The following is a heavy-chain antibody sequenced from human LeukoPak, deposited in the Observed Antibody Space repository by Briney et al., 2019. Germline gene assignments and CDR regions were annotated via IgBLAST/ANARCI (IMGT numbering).Heavy chain of an antibody. CDR1: GASISSYY. CDR3: ARHSCSSSSCYYHYGMDV. J-gene: IGHJ6*02. D-gene: IGHD2-2*01. V-gene: IGHV4-59*08. Sequence: SETLSLTCTVSGASISSYYWSWIRQPPGKGLEWIGYIYYSGSTNYNPSLKSRVTISVDTSKNQFSLKLSSVTAADTAVYYCARHSCSSSSCYYHYGMDVWGQGTTVPVSS. CDR2: IYYSGST.